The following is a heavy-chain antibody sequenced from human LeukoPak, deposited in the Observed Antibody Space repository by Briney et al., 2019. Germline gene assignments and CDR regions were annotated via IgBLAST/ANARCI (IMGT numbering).Heavy chain of an antibody. Sequence: GGSLRLSCAVSGFTFTDYWMNWVRQAPGKGLEWVASIRQDGSEKTYVDSVKGRFTISRDNAKNSLYLQMNSLRAEDTAVYYCARGREHYYDSSGYYYWDAFDIWGQGTMVTVSS. J-gene: IGHJ3*02. CDR2: IRQDGSEK. V-gene: IGHV3-7*01. D-gene: IGHD3-22*01. CDR3: ARGREHYYDSSGYYYWDAFDI. CDR1: GFTFTDYW.